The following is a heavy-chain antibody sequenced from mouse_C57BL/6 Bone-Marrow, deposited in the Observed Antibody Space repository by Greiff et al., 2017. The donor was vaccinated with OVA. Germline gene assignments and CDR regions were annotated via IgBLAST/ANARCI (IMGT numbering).Heavy chain of an antibody. J-gene: IGHJ1*03. D-gene: IGHD1-1*01. V-gene: IGHV1-81*01. CDR1: GYTFTSYG. Sequence: VQLQQSGAELVRPGASVKLSCKASGYTFTSYGISWVKQRTGQGLEWIGEIYPRSGNTYYNEKFKGKATLTADKSSSTAYMELRSLTSEDSAVYFCARPFLFPWYFDVWGTGTTVTVSS. CDR2: IYPRSGNT. CDR3: ARPFLFPWYFDV.